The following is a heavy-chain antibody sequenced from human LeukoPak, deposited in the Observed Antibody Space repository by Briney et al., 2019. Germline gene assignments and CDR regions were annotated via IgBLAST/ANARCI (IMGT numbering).Heavy chain of an antibody. J-gene: IGHJ3*02. CDR1: GFTFSSYA. CDR3: AKGAVDIVATITPGAFDI. CDR2: ISGSGGST. Sequence: GGSLRLSRAASGFTFSSYAMSWVRQAPGKGLEWVSAISGSGGSTYYADSVKGRFTISRDNSKNTLYLQMNSLRAEDTAVYYCAKGAVDIVATITPGAFDIWGQGTMVTVSS. V-gene: IGHV3-23*01. D-gene: IGHD5-12*01.